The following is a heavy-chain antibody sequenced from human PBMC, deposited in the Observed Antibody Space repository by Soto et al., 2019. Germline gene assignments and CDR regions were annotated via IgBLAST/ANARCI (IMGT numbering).Heavy chain of an antibody. CDR3: AKDRAGKNYSGMAV. V-gene: IGHV3-30*18. J-gene: IGHJ6*01. CDR2: ISDDGSKI. Sequence: GGALRLSWAPTVFTLSTYGMHSLRHTPGKGMEWVAVISDDGSKINYVDSVKGRFTISRDNSTNTTSLEMNSMRAEDTAMYYCAKDRAGKNYSGMAVWAQGSTVTVSS. CDR1: VFTLSTYG.